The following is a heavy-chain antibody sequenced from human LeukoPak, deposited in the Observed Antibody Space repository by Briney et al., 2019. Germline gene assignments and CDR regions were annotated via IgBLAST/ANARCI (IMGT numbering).Heavy chain of an antibody. CDR3: LRGDSRDF. D-gene: IGHD3-22*01. CDR1: GFAFSTYT. V-gene: IGHV3-21*06. CDR2: INSGGTTT. Sequence: GGSLRLSCAACGFAFSTYTMNWARQAPGEGLEWVASINSGGTTTHYAFSVKGRFTISRDNAQNVLYLQMNGLRGDDAAVYYCLRGDSRDFWGQGTLVTVSS. J-gene: IGHJ4*02.